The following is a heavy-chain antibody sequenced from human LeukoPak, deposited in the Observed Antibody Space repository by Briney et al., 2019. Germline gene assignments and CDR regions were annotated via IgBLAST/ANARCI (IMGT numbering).Heavy chain of an antibody. CDR1: GFTFSSYG. Sequence: PGRSLRLSCAASGFTFSSYGMHWVRQAPGKGLEWVAVISYDGSNKYYADSVKGRFTISRDNSKNTLYLQMNSLRAEDTAVYYCAKDQAGAIAAAGYFDLWVRGTLVTVSS. CDR3: AKDQAGAIAAAGYFDL. D-gene: IGHD6-13*01. J-gene: IGHJ2*01. V-gene: IGHV3-30*18. CDR2: ISYDGSNK.